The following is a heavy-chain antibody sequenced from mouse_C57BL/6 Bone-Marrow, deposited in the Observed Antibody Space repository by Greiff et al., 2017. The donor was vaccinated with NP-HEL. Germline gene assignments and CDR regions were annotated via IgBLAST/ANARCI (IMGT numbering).Heavy chain of an antibody. CDR2: IRLKSDNYAT. CDR1: GFTFSNYW. Sequence: EVKLEESGGGLVQPGGSMKLSCVASGFTFSNYWMNWVRQSPEKGLEWVAQIRLKSDNYATHYAESVKGRFTISRDDSKSSVYLQMNNLRAEDTGIYYCTGLGLFAYWVQGTLVTVSA. CDR3: TGLGLFAY. J-gene: IGHJ3*01. D-gene: IGHD4-1*01. V-gene: IGHV6-3*01.